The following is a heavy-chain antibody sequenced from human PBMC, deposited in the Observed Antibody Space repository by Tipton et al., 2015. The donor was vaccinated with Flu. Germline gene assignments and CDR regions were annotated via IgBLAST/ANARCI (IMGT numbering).Heavy chain of an antibody. V-gene: IGHV4-61*01. CDR1: GGSVSRGSYY. CDR3: ARVPAYPTQNWYFGL. D-gene: IGHD3-16*01. CDR2: IYYSGST. Sequence: TLSLTCTVSGGSVSRGSYYWSWIRQPPGEGLEWIGYIYYSGSTYYNPSLKSRVTISVDTSENQFSLKLSSVTAADTAMYYCARVPAYPTQNWYFGLWGRGTLVTVSS. J-gene: IGHJ2*01.